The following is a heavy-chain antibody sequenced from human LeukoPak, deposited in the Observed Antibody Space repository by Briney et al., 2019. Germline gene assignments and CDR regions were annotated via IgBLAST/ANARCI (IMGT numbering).Heavy chain of an antibody. Sequence: GGSLRLSCVASGFTFSRYWVTWVRQAPGKGLEWVANIKDDGREKNYVDSVKGRFTISRDNAMNSMYLQMDSLRVEDTAVYYCGRDFTGFFDYWGQGTLVTVSS. CDR1: GFTFSRYW. CDR2: IKDDGREK. CDR3: GRDFTGFFDY. D-gene: IGHD3-10*01. J-gene: IGHJ4*02. V-gene: IGHV3-7*03.